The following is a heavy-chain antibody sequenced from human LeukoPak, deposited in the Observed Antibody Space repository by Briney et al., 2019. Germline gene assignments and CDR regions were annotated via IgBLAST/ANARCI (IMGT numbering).Heavy chain of an antibody. V-gene: IGHV4-31*03. CDR2: IYYSGST. J-gene: IGHJ2*01. D-gene: IGHD2-2*01. CDR3: ARARPSYVVVPAALYQKTPLGWYFDL. Sequence: TLSLTCTVSGGSISSGGYYWSWIRQHPGTGLEWIGYIYYSGSTYYNPSLKSRVTISVDTSKNQFSLKLSSVTAADTAVYYCARARPSYVVVPAALYQKTPLGWYFDLWGRGTLVTVSS. CDR1: GGSISSGGYY.